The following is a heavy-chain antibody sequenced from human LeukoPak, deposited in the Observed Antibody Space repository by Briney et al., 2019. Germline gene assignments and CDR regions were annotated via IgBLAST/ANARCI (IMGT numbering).Heavy chain of an antibody. V-gene: IGHV1-69*04. Sequence: GASVKVSCKASGGTFSSYAISWVRQAPGQGLEWMGRIIPILGIANYAQKFQGRVTITADKSTSTAYMELSSLRSEDTAVYYCARVPREGGHYYYGMDVWGQGTTVTVSS. J-gene: IGHJ6*02. CDR2: IIPILGIA. D-gene: IGHD1-26*01. CDR1: GGTFSSYA. CDR3: ARVPREGGHYYYGMDV.